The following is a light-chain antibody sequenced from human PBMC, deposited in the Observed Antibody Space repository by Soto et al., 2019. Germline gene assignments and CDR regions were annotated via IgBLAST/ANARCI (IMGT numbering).Light chain of an antibody. V-gene: IGLV2-14*01. Sequence: QSALTLPASVSGSPGQSITISCTGTSSDVGGYNYVSWYQQYPGKAPKLMIYDVSNRPSGVSNRFSGSKSGNTASLTISGLQDEDEADYYCSSYSSSSTLVFGGGTKVTVL. J-gene: IGLJ2*01. CDR1: SSDVGGYNY. CDR2: DVS. CDR3: SSYSSSSTLV.